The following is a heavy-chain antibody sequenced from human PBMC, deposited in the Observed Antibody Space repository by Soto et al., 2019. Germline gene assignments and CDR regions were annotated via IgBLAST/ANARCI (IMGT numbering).Heavy chain of an antibody. D-gene: IGHD5-12*01. CDR2: ISDYNGNT. Sequence: ASVKVSCKASGYTFTSYGISWVRQAPGQGLEWMGWISDYNGNTNYAQKLQGRVTMTEDTSTSTAYMKLRSLGADDTAVYYCAGPRDGYNYGDAFDIWGQGTMVTVSS. V-gene: IGHV1-18*01. CDR3: AGPRDGYNYGDAFDI. CDR1: GYTFTSYG. J-gene: IGHJ3*02.